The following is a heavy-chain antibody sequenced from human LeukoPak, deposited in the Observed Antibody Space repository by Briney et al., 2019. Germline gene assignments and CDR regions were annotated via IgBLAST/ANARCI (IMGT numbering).Heavy chain of an antibody. V-gene: IGHV3-48*02. CDR2: ISSSSDTI. CDR1: GFIFSKYS. CDR3: ARDGYCSSGSCYGPYDY. J-gene: IGHJ4*02. Sequence: GGSLRLSCAASGFIFSKYSMHWVRQAPGKGLEWVSYISSSSDTIYYADSVKGRFTISRDNAKNSLYLQMNSLRDEDTAVYYCARDGYCSSGSCYGPYDYWGQGTLVTVSS. D-gene: IGHD2-15*01.